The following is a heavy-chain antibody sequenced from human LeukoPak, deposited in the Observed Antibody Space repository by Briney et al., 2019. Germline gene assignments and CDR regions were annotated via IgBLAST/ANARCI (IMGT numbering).Heavy chain of an antibody. J-gene: IGHJ4*02. V-gene: IGHV1-18*01. CDR1: GYTFTSHG. Sequence: GASVKVSCKASGYTFTSHGISWVRQAPGQGLEWMGWISAYNGDTKYAQKTQGRVTMTTDASTSTAYMEVRSLRSDDTAVYYCARDPSNTSGYYAYLDYWGQRTLVTVSS. CDR2: ISAYNGDT. D-gene: IGHD6-19*01. CDR3: ARDPSNTSGYYAYLDY.